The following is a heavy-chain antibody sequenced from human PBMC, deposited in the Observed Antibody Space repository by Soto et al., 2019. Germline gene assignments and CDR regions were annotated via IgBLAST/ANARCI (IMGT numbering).Heavy chain of an antibody. D-gene: IGHD3-22*01. J-gene: IGHJ4*02. CDR3: ARARSLDPHYSDGSRYYSDY. CDR1: GGSTSSGGYY. CDR2: VYNSGTT. V-gene: IGHV4-31*03. Sequence: PSETLSLTCTVSGGSTSSGGYYWGWIRQYPGKALEWIGYVYNSGTTFYNPSLKSRSARSVDTSGNQCCLKLSSLTAPDPAVYFSARARSLDPHYSDGSRYYSDYWGRGPLVTVSS.